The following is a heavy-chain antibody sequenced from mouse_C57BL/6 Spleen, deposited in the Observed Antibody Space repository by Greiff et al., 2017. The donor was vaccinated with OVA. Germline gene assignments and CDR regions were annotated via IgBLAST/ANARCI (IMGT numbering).Heavy chain of an antibody. J-gene: IGHJ3*01. CDR3: ARGRSYYDYAFAY. CDR1: GYTFTSYW. Sequence: QVQLQQPGAELVRPGSSVKLSCKASGYTFTSYWMHWVKQRPIQGLEWIGNIDPSDSETHYNQKFKDKATLTVDKSSSTAYMQLSSLTSEDSAVYYCARGRSYYDYAFAYWGQGTLVTVSA. V-gene: IGHV1-52*01. CDR2: IDPSDSET. D-gene: IGHD2-4*01.